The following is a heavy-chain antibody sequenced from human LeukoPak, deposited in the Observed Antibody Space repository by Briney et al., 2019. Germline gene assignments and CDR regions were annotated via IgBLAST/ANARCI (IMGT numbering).Heavy chain of an antibody. CDR1: GYTFTSYY. V-gene: IGHV1-46*01. D-gene: IGHD4-17*01. Sequence: GASVKVSCKASGYTFTSYYIHWVRQAPGQGLEWMGIINLSGGSTSYAQKFQGRVTMTRDMSTSTVYMELSSLRSEDTAVYFCARGYGDYNWFDPWGQGTLVTVSS. CDR2: INLSGGST. CDR3: ARGYGDYNWFDP. J-gene: IGHJ5*02.